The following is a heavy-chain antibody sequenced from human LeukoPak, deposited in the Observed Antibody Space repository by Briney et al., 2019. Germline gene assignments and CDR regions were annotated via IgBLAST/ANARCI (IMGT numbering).Heavy chain of an antibody. CDR2: IYYSGST. Sequence: TASETLSLTCTVSGGSISSSSYYWGWIRQPPGKGLEWIGSIYYSGSTYYNPSLKSRVTISVDTSKNQFSLKLSSVTAADTAVYYCARQSPFPDWYYYYYVDVWGKGTTVTVSS. V-gene: IGHV4-39*01. J-gene: IGHJ6*03. D-gene: IGHD2-21*01. CDR1: GGSISSSSYY. CDR3: ARQSPFPDWYYYYYVDV.